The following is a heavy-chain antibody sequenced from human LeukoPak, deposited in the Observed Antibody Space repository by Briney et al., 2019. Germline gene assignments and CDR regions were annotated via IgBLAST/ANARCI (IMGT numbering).Heavy chain of an antibody. J-gene: IGHJ4*02. D-gene: IGHD2-2*01. V-gene: IGHV3-23*01. CDR1: GFTFSNYV. CDR2: ITGSGGTT. Sequence: GGSLRLSCAASGFTFSNYVLIWVRHAPGRGLEWVSAITGSGGTTSYADSVKGRFTISRDNSRNTLYLQMNSLRAEDAAVYYCAKDREVSAARVYDYWGQGTLVTVSS. CDR3: AKDREVSAARVYDY.